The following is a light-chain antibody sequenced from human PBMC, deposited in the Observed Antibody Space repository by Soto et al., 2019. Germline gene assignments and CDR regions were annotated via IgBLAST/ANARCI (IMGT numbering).Light chain of an antibody. CDR1: QSISSSY. J-gene: IGKJ2*01. V-gene: IGKV3-20*01. CDR3: QQYGSSPPYT. Sequence: EIVLTQSPGTLSLSPGERATLSCRASQSISSSYLAWYQQKPGQAPRLLIYDASSRATGVPDRFSGSGSGTDFTLNIRRLEPEDFAVYYCQQYGSSPPYTFGQGTKLEIK. CDR2: DAS.